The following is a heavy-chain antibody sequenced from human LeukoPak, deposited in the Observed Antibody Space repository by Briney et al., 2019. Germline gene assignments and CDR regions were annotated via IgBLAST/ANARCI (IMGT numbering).Heavy chain of an antibody. Sequence: PSQTLSLTCTVSGGSISSGDYYWSWIRQPPGKGLEWIGHIYYSGSTYYNPSLKSRVTISVDTSKNQFSLKLSSVTAADTAVYYCARDGNQNYYDSSGGFDYWGQGTLVTVSS. CDR1: GGSISSGDYY. V-gene: IGHV4-30-4*08. CDR2: IYYSGST. CDR3: ARDGNQNYYDSSGGFDY. D-gene: IGHD3-22*01. J-gene: IGHJ4*02.